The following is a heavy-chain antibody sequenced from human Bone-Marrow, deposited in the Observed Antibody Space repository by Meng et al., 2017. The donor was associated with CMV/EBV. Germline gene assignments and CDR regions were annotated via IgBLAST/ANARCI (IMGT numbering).Heavy chain of an antibody. D-gene: IGHD6-25*01. V-gene: IGHV3-15*01. CDR2: IKSKTDGGTT. J-gene: IGHJ4*02. Sequence: GESLKISCAASGFTVSSNYMSWVRQAPGKGLEWVGRIKSKTDGGTTDYAAPVKGRFTISRDDSKNTLYLQMNSLKTEDTAVYYCTPGGTSVYWGQGTLVTVSS. CDR1: GFTVSSNY. CDR3: TPGGTSVY.